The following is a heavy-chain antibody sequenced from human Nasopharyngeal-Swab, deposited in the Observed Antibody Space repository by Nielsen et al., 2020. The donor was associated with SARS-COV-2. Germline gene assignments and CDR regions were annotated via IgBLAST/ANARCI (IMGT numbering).Heavy chain of an antibody. D-gene: IGHD2-2*01. V-gene: IGHV3-30*03. CDR1: GFTFSSYG. CDR2: ISYDGSNK. Sequence: GESLKISCAASGFTFSSYGMHWVRQAPGKGLEWVAVISYDGSNKYYADSVKGRFTISRDNSKDSLYLQMNSLSAEDTAVYYCARGRYCSGTTCSFDYWGQGTLVTVSS. J-gene: IGHJ4*02. CDR3: ARGRYCSGTTCSFDY.